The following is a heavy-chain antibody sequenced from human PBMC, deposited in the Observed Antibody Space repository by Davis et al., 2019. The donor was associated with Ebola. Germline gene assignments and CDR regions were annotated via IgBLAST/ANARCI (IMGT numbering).Heavy chain of an antibody. D-gene: IGHD3-10*01. J-gene: IGHJ4*02. V-gene: IGHV4-34*01. CDR3: ARANGSGSCPY. CDR1: GFTFYRYE. CDR2: IEYSGST. Sequence: GSLRLSCAASGFTFYRYEMNWIRQSPGKGLEWIGEIEYSGSTNYNPSLQTRLTISVDTSKNQFSLRLNSVTAADTAVYYCARANGSGSCPYWGQGTLVTV.